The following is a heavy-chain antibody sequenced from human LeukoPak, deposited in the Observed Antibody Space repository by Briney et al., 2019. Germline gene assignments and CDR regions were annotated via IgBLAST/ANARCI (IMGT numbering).Heavy chain of an antibody. V-gene: IGHV3-23*01. Sequence: GRSLRLSCAASGFTFSSYDMSWVRQAPGKGLEWVSAISGSGDSTYYADSVKGRFTISRDNSKNTLYLQMNSLRAEDTALYYCAKDVVRSQGSNYYYKDVWGKGTTVTVSS. J-gene: IGHJ6*03. CDR1: GFTFSSYD. D-gene: IGHD2-15*01. CDR3: AKDVVRSQGSNYYYKDV. CDR2: ISGSGDST.